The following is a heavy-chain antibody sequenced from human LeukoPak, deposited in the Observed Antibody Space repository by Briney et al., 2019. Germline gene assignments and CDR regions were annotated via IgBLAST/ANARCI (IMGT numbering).Heavy chain of an antibody. D-gene: IGHD3-10*01. Sequence: SETLSLTCTVSGYSITSGYYWGWIRQPPGKGLEWIGSVYHSGSTFYNPSLKSRVSVLADPSKNQFSLKLTSVTAADTAVYYCARDQDYYGSGSYGPDYWGQGILVTVSS. CDR2: VYHSGST. CDR3: ARDQDYYGSGSYGPDY. J-gene: IGHJ4*02. V-gene: IGHV4-38-2*02. CDR1: GYSITSGYY.